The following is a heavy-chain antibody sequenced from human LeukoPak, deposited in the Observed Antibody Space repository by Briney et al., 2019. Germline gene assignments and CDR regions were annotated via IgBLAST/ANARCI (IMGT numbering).Heavy chain of an antibody. V-gene: IGHV4-59*03. CDR1: GGSISSYY. D-gene: IGHD2-8*02. CDR2: IYYSGST. J-gene: IGHJ6*03. Sequence: PSETLSLTCTVSGGSISSYYWIWIRQPPGKGLEWIWYIYYSGSTNYNPSRNSQGAISLDTTKNRFSLQLSTVTAADPVVYYCATTSTGDYYYYYMDVWGKGTMVTVSS. CDR3: ATTSTGDYYYYYMDV.